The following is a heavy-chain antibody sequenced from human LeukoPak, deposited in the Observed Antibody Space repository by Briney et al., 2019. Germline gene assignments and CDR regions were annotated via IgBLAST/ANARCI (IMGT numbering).Heavy chain of an antibody. CDR1: GGSISSYY. CDR2: IYYSGST. J-gene: IGHJ5*02. V-gene: IGHV4-59*01. Sequence: PSETLSLTCTVSGGSISSYYWSWIRQPPGKGLEWIGYIYYSGSTNYNPSLKSRVTISVDTSKNQFSLKLSSVTAADTAVYYCARDAYGSGSYYEPWGQGTLVTVSS. D-gene: IGHD3-10*01. CDR3: ARDAYGSGSYYEP.